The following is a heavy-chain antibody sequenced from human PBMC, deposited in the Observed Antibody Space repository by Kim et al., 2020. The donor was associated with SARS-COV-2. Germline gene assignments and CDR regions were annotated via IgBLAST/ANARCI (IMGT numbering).Heavy chain of an antibody. V-gene: IGHV3-13*01. Sequence: GGSLRLSCAASGFTFSNYDMHWVRQVTGKGLEWVSAIGIAGDTHYLDSVKGQFTISREDAKNSVYLQMNSLRAGDTAVYYCARGGIRVRGIDLFDYLGQGTLGTASP. CDR3: ARGGIRVRGIDLFDY. D-gene: IGHD3-10*01. CDR1: GFTFSNYD. J-gene: IGHJ4*02. CDR2: IGIAGDT.